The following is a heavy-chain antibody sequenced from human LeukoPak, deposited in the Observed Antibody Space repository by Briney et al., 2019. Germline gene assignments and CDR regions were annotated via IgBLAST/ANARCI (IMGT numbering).Heavy chain of an antibody. CDR1: GFTFDDYA. Sequence: GGSLRLSCAASGFTFDDYAMHRVRQAPGKGLEWVSGISWNSGSIGYADSVKGRFTISRDNAKNSLYLQMNSLRAEDTALYYCARALDSSGYYTYWYFDLWGRGTLVTVSS. V-gene: IGHV3-9*01. J-gene: IGHJ2*01. CDR3: ARALDSSGYYTYWYFDL. D-gene: IGHD3-22*01. CDR2: ISWNSGSI.